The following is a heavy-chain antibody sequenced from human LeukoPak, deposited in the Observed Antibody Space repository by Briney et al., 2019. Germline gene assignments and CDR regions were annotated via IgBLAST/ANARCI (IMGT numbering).Heavy chain of an antibody. Sequence: GGSLRLSCAASGFTFSSYSMNWVRQAPGKGLEWVSYISSSSSTIYYADSVKGRFTISRDNAKNSLYLQMNSLRAEDTAVYYCARVRISYYDSSGSLDNYFDYWGQGTLVTVSS. D-gene: IGHD3-22*01. CDR3: ARVRISYYDSSGSLDNYFDY. CDR1: GFTFSSYS. V-gene: IGHV3-48*01. CDR2: ISSSSSTI. J-gene: IGHJ4*02.